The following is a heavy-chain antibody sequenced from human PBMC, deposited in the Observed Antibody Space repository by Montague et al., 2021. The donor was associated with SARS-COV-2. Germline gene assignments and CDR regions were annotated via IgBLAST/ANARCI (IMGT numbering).Heavy chain of an antibody. CDR3: AKGRGTSCSDY. Sequence: SLRLSCAASGFTVSTAVVSWVLQAPGNVLEWVSPINGGGGSTYYADSMRGRFTISRDNSENTLYLQMNSLRAEDTAIYYCAKGRGTSCSDYWGQGTLVTVSS. CDR1: GFTVSTAV. D-gene: IGHD2-15*01. CDR2: INGGGGST. V-gene: IGHV3-23*01. J-gene: IGHJ4*02.